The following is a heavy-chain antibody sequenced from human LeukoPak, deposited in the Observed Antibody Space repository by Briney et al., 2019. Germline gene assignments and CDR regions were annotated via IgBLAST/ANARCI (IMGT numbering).Heavy chain of an antibody. Sequence: SETLSLTCAVYGGSFSGYYWSWIRQPPGKGLEWIGEINHSGSTNYNPSPKSRVTISVDTSKNQFSLKLSSVTAADTAVYYCARRLLRVADAFDIWGQGTMVTVSS. D-gene: IGHD2-15*01. CDR3: ARRLLRVADAFDI. CDR1: GGSFSGYY. V-gene: IGHV4-34*01. J-gene: IGHJ3*02. CDR2: INHSGST.